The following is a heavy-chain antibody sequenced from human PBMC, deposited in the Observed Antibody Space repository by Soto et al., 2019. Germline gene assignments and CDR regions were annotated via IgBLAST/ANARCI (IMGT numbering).Heavy chain of an antibody. D-gene: IGHD3-10*01. CDR3: ARAKLLLWFGELYY. Sequence: QVQLQESGPGLVKPSQTLSLTCTVSGGSISSGGYYWRWIRQHPGKGLEWIGYIYYSGSTYYNPSLKSRVTIAVDTSKNQFSLKLSSVTAADSAVYYCARAKLLLWFGELYYWGQGTLVTVSS. CDR1: GGSISSGGYY. V-gene: IGHV4-31*03. J-gene: IGHJ4*02. CDR2: IYYSGST.